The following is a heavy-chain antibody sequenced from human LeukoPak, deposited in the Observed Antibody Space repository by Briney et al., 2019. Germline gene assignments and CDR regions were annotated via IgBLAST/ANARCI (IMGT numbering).Heavy chain of an antibody. Sequence: GGSLRLSCAASGFTFSSYGMHWVRQAPGKGLEWVAVISYDGSNKYYADSVKGRFTISRDNSKNTLYLQMNSLRAEDTAVYYCAKDPSSTVTTGSYAFDIWGQVTMVTVSS. CDR3: AKDPSSTVTTGSYAFDI. D-gene: IGHD4-17*01. CDR2: ISYDGSNK. V-gene: IGHV3-30*18. J-gene: IGHJ3*02. CDR1: GFTFSSYG.